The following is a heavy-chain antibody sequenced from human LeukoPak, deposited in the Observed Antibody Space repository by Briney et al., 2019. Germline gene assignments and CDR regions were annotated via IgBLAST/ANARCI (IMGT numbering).Heavy chain of an antibody. V-gene: IGHV3-20*04. CDR2: IYWNGGSP. J-gene: IGHJ4*02. Sequence: GWCLRLSCAACGLTFDDYCMSWVRQAPGKGLEGVSGIYWNGGSPGYADFVKGRFTFSRDNAKNSLYLQMNSLRAEDTALYYCARDGNYYDSSGYKGDFDYWGQGTLVTVSS. CDR3: ARDGNYYDSSGYKGDFDY. CDR1: GLTFDDYC. D-gene: IGHD3-22*01.